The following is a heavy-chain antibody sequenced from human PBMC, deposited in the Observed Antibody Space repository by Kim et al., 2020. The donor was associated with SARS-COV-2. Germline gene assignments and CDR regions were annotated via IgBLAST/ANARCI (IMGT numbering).Heavy chain of an antibody. CDR1: GFTFSSYA. V-gene: IGHV3-23*01. CDR3: AKERGVDYYDSSGPSDAFDI. D-gene: IGHD3-22*01. CDR2: ISGSGGST. Sequence: GGSLRLSCAASGFTFSSYAMSWVRQAPGKGLEWVSAISGSGGSTYYADSVKGRFTISRDNSKNTLYLQMNSLRAEDTAVYYCAKERGVDYYDSSGPSDAFDIWGQGTMVTVSS. J-gene: IGHJ3*02.